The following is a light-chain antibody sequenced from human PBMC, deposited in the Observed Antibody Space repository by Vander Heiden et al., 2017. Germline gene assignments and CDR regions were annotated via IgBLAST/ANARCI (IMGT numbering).Light chain of an antibody. CDR3: QSDDSSLSGWV. J-gene: IGLJ3*02. V-gene: IGLV1-40*01. CDR1: SSHLVAGDA. Sequence: QSLLTPPPSGSGAPGHRVTNSGTGRSSHLVAGDAGHWYQQLPRTAPKLLIYGNSNRPSGVPHRFSGSKSGTSASLAITGLQAEDEADYYCQSDDSSLSGWVFGGGTKLTAL. CDR2: GNS.